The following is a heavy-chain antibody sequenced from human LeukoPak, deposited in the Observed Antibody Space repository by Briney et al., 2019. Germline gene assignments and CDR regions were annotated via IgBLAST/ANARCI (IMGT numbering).Heavy chain of an antibody. V-gene: IGHV3-48*03. D-gene: IGHD3-9*01. CDR1: GFTFNSYE. Sequence: GGSLRLSCEASGFTFNSYEFNWVRQAPGKGLEWVSFISSSGLTIYYADSVKGRFTISRDNAKNSVFLQMSSLRVEDTAVYYCARDRDILTGYDSFDYWGQGTLVTVSS. J-gene: IGHJ4*02. CDR3: ARDRDILTGYDSFDY. CDR2: ISSSGLTI.